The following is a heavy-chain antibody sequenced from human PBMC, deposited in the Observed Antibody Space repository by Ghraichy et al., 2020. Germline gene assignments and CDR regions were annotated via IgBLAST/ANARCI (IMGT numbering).Heavy chain of an antibody. CDR2: ITGSGYST. CDR3: AKSVSEGVSDRFGVPSAKYFDY. J-gene: IGHJ4*02. CDR1: GFTFNNYA. D-gene: IGHD3-3*01. Sequence: GGSLRLSCAASGFTFNNYAMSWVRQAPGKGLQWVSGITGSGYSTYYTDSVKGRFTISRGNSKNTLYLQMNRLSVDDTATYYCAKSVSEGVSDRFGVPSAKYFDYWGQGSLVTVSS. V-gene: IGHV3-23*01.